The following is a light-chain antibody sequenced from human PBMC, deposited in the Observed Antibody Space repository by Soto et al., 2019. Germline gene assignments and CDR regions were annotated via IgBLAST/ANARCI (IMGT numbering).Light chain of an antibody. V-gene: IGKV3-20*01. Sequence: ENVLTQSPGTLSLSPGERATLSCRASQSVSSSYLTWYQQKPGQAPRLLIYGASSRATGIPDRFSGSESGTDFTLTISRLEPEDFALYYCQQFGSSPWTCGQGTKVEIK. J-gene: IGKJ1*01. CDR3: QQFGSSPWT. CDR2: GAS. CDR1: QSVSSSY.